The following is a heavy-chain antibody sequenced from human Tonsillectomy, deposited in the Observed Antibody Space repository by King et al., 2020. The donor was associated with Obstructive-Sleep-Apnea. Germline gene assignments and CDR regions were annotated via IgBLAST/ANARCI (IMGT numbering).Heavy chain of an antibody. D-gene: IGHD6-19*01. CDR2: INPNSGGT. J-gene: IGHJ6*02. Sequence: VQLVESGAEVKKPGASVKVSFKASGYTFTGYYMHWVRQAPGQGLEWMGWINPNSGGTNYAQKFQGWVTMTRDTSVSTAYMELSRLRSDDTAVYYCARDQGPLTPHRGGYEGYGMDVWGQGTTVTVSS. V-gene: IGHV1-2*04. CDR3: ARDQGPLTPHRGGYEGYGMDV. CDR1: GYTFTGYY.